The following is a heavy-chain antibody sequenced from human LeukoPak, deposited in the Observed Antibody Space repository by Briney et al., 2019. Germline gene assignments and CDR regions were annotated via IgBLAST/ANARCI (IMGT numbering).Heavy chain of an antibody. CDR3: ATLAHIVVVPAATYNWFDP. Sequence: GGSLRLSCAASGFTFSSYSMNWVRQAPGKGLEWVSSISNSSSYIYYADSVKGRFTISRDNAKNSLYLQMNSLRAEDTAVYYCATLAHIVVVPAATYNWFDPWGQGTLVTVSS. J-gene: IGHJ5*02. CDR2: ISNSSSYI. D-gene: IGHD2-2*01. CDR1: GFTFSSYS. V-gene: IGHV3-21*01.